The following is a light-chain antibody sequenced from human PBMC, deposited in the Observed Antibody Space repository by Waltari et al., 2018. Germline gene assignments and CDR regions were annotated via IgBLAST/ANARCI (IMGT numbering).Light chain of an antibody. Sequence: EIVLTQSPATLSVSPGERATLSCRTSQSVSYNLVWYQQKPGQAPRLLIYGASTRATGVPARCSGSGSATDFTLTITNMQSEDFGVYYCQQYINWPRTFGQGTKVEIK. J-gene: IGKJ1*01. CDR2: GAS. V-gene: IGKV3-15*01. CDR1: QSVSYN. CDR3: QQYINWPRT.